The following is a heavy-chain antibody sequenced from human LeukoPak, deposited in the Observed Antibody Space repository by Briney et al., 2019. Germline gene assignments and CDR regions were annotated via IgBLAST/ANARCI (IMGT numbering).Heavy chain of an antibody. Sequence: SGPVLVKPTETLTLTCTVSGFSLTNDRMGVSWIRQPPGKELEWIGNIYYSGDTYYNPSLKSRVTIYGATSENQFSLRLTSVTAADTAGYSCARFWPIVPVYGGGDYFHRGGAFDIWGQGTMVTVSS. V-gene: IGHV4-39*01. J-gene: IGHJ3*02. CDR3: ARFWPIVPVYGGGDYFHRGGAFDI. D-gene: IGHD2-21*01. CDR1: GFSLTNDRMG. CDR2: IYYSGDT.